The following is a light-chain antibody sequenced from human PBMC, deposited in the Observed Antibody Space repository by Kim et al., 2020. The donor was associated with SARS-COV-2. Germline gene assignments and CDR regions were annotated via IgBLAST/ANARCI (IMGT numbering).Light chain of an antibody. V-gene: IGKV1-33*01. CDR3: QQYHSLPRT. J-gene: IGKJ1*01. Sequence: ASVGDRVTITCQASQDITNYLNWYQQKPGEAPKLLLHDASSLQTGVPSKFSGSGSGTDFTFTISSLQPEDIATYYCQQYHSLPRTFGQGTKVDIK. CDR2: DAS. CDR1: QDITNY.